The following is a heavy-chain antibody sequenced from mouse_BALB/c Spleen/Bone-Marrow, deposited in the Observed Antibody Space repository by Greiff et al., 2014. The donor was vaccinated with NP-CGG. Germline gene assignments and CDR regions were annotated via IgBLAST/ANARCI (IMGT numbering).Heavy chain of an antibody. CDR2: IDPANGNT. V-gene: IGHV14-3*02. D-gene: IGHD2-1*01. CDR3: ALIYYGYAMDY. CDR1: GFNIKDTY. Sequence: EVQLQQSGAELVKPGASVKLSCTASGFNIKDTYMHWVKQRPEQGLEWIGRIDPANGNTKYDPKFQGKATITADTSSNTAYLQLSSLTSEDTAVYYCALIYYGYAMDYWGQGTSVTVSS. J-gene: IGHJ4*01.